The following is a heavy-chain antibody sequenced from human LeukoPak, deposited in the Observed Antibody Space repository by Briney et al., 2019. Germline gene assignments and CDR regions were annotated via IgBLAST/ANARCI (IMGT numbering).Heavy chain of an antibody. CDR1: GFTFSSYA. Sequence: GGSLRLSCAASGFTFSSYAMHWVRQAPGKGLEWVAVISYDGSNKYYADSVKGRFTISRDNSKNTLYLQMNSLRAEDTAVYYCARDDDTARGDAFDIWGQGTMVTVSS. CDR3: ARDDDTARGDAFDI. CDR2: ISYDGSNK. J-gene: IGHJ3*02. V-gene: IGHV3-30-3*01. D-gene: IGHD5-18*01.